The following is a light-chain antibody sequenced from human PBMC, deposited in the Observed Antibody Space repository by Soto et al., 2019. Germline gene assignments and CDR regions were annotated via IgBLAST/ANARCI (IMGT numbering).Light chain of an antibody. CDR2: LGS. CDR3: MQSLQTPLT. V-gene: IGKV2-28*01. Sequence: DIVMTQSPLSLPVTPGEPASISCRSSQSLLHSNAYNYLDWYLQRPGQSPQLLIYLGSSRASGVPDRFSGSGSGTEFTLKISRVEAEDVGIYYCMQSLQTPLTFGQGTKVEIK. J-gene: IGKJ2*01. CDR1: QSLLHSNAYNY.